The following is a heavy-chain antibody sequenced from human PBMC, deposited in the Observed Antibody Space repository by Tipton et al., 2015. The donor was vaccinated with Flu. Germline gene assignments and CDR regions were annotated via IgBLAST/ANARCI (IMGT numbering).Heavy chain of an antibody. CDR3: ARRDYSNYVSEPKNWFDP. J-gene: IGHJ5*02. D-gene: IGHD4-11*01. CDR1: GGSISSGGAY. CDR2: IYYSGST. V-gene: IGHV4-31*03. Sequence: TLSLTCNVSGGSISSGGAYWSWIRQHPGKGLEWIGGIYYSGSTYKNPSLTSRVSISVDTSKNRFSLNLKSVTAADTAVYYCARRDYSNYVSEPKNWFDPWGPGILVTVSS.